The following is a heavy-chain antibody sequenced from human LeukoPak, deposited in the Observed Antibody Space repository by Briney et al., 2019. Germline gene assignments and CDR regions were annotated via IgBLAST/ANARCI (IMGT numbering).Heavy chain of an antibody. CDR2: IYSGGST. D-gene: IGHD2-8*01. CDR3: ARDPFSYGPFDPEGALDY. CDR1: GFTVSSNY. Sequence: PGGSLRLSCAASGFTVSSNYISWVRQAPGKGLEWVSVIYSGGSTYYADSVKGRFTISRDNSKNTLYLQMNSLRAEDTAVYYCARDPFSYGPFDPEGALDYWGQGTLVTVSS. J-gene: IGHJ4*02. V-gene: IGHV3-66*01.